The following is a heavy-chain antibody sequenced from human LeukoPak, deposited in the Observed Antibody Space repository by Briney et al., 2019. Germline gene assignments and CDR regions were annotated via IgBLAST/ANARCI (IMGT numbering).Heavy chain of an antibody. Sequence: SETLSLTCTVSGGSISSYYWNLLRQPAGKGLEWIGRIYTSGSTNYNPSLKSRVTMSVDTSKNQFSLKLSSVTAADTAVYYCAEVRRDTAMVTWGQGTLVTVSS. D-gene: IGHD5-18*01. CDR2: IYTSGST. J-gene: IGHJ5*02. V-gene: IGHV4-4*07. CDR3: AEVRRDTAMVT. CDR1: GGSISSYY.